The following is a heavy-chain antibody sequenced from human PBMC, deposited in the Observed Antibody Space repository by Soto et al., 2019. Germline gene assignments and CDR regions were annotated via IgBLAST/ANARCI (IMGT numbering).Heavy chain of an antibody. CDR3: ARDLHDYVSFRFDP. V-gene: IGHV3-53*01. Sequence: PGGSLRLSCVASGFTVSSNYMSWVRQAPGKGLEWVSIFYSADFTYYADSVKGRFTISRDNAKNSLYLQMNSLRAEDTAVYYCARDLHDYVSFRFDPWGQGTLVTVSS. D-gene: IGHD3-16*01. CDR2: FYSADFT. J-gene: IGHJ5*02. CDR1: GFTVSSNY.